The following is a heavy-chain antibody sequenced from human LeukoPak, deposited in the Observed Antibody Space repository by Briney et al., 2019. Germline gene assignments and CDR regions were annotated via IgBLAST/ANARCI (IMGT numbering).Heavy chain of an antibody. Sequence: PSETLSLTCAVYGGSFSGYYWSWIRQPPGKGLEWVSGINWNGGSTGYADSVKGRFTTSRDNAKNSLYLQMNSLRAEDTAFYYCARSTAGAVAGQYYYYYYMDVWGKGTTVTVSS. CDR1: GGSFSGYY. D-gene: IGHD6-19*01. CDR3: ARSTAGAVAGQYYYYYYMDV. V-gene: IGHV3-20*04. J-gene: IGHJ6*03. CDR2: INWNGGST.